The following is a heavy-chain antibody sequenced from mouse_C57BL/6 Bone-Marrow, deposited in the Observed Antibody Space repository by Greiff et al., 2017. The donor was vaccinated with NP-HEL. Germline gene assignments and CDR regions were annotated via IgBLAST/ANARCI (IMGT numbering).Heavy chain of an antibody. CDR2: ISDGGSYT. J-gene: IGHJ4*01. Sequence: EVQGVESGGGLVKPGGSLKLSCAASGFTFSSYAMSWVRQTPEKRLEWVATISDGGSYTYYPDNVQGRFTISRDNAKNNLYLQMSHLKSEDTAMYYCKSNYYGSSFLDYWGQGTSVTVSS. D-gene: IGHD1-1*01. CDR3: KSNYYGSSFLDY. V-gene: IGHV5-4*01. CDR1: GFTFSSYA.